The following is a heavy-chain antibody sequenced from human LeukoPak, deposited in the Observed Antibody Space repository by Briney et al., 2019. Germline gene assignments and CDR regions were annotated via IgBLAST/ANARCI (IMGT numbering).Heavy chain of an antibody. J-gene: IGHJ5*02. D-gene: IGHD2-2*01. V-gene: IGHV5-51*01. Sequence: GESLKISCKGSGYSFTSYWIGWVRQMPGKGLEWMEIIYPGDSDTRYSPSFQGQVTISADKSISTAYLQWSSLKASDTAMYYCARVAPQYQLLLDWFDPWGQGTLVTVSS. CDR1: GYSFTSYW. CDR3: ARVAPQYQLLLDWFDP. CDR2: IYPGDSDT.